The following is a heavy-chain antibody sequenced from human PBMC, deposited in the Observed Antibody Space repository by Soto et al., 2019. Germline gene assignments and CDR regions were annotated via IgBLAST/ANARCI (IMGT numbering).Heavy chain of an antibody. CDR1: GYTSTGYY. J-gene: IGHJ6*02. CDR3: ASSNGDYYYGMDV. D-gene: IGHD4-17*01. V-gene: IGHV1-2*04. CDR2: INPNSGGT. Sequence: ASVKGSCKASGYTSTGYYMHCVRHPPGQGLEWMGWINPNSGGTNYAQKFQGWVTMTRDTSISTAYMELSRLRSDDTAVYYCASSNGDYYYGMDVWGQGTTVTVSS.